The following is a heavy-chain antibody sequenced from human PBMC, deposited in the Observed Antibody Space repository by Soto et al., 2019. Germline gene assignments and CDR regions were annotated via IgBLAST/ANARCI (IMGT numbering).Heavy chain of an antibody. V-gene: IGHV1-2*04. D-gene: IGHD2-2*01. Sequence: QVQLVQSGAEVKKPGASVKVSCKASGYTFTGYYMHWVRQAPGQGLEWMGWINPNSGGTNYAQKFQGWVTMTRDTSISTAYMELSRLRSDDTAVYYCARVGCSSTSCPRDYYYGMDVWGQGTTVTVSS. CDR2: INPNSGGT. CDR3: ARVGCSSTSCPRDYYYGMDV. CDR1: GYTFTGYY. J-gene: IGHJ6*02.